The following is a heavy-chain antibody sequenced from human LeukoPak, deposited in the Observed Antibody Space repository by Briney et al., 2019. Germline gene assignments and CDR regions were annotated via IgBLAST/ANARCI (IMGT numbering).Heavy chain of an antibody. D-gene: IGHD3-10*01. V-gene: IGHV4-59*01. J-gene: IGHJ6*02. CDR1: ADSISNFW. CDR2: IYYSGST. Sequence: SETLSLTCTVSADSISNFWWNWIRQPPGKGLEWCGYIYYSGSTNYNPSLKSRVTISVDTSKNQFSLKLSFVTAADTAVYYCARGYYQVDYYGLDVWGQGTTVIVSS. CDR3: ARGYYQVDYYGLDV.